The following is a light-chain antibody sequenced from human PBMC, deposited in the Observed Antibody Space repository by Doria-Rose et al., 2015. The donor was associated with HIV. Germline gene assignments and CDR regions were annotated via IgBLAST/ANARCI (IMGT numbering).Light chain of an antibody. Sequence: EIVLTQSPGTLSLSPGERATLSCRASQSFSSTYLAWYQQKPGQAHSLLIYDAPTRATGIPDRFSASGSGTDFTLTINRLEPEDFALYYCHQYGTSWTFGQGTKVEI. V-gene: IGKV3-20*01. CDR2: DAP. J-gene: IGKJ1*01. CDR1: QSFSSTY. CDR3: HQYGTSWT.